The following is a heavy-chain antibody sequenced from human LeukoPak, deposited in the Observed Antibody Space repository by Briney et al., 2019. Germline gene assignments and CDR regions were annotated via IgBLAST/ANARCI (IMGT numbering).Heavy chain of an antibody. J-gene: IGHJ4*02. V-gene: IGHV3-9*01. CDR3: ARTPDCSSTSCYRRYYFDY. CDR2: ISWNSGSI. Sequence: GGSLRLSCAASGFAFDDYAMHWVRQAPGKGLEWVSGISWNSGSIGYADSVKGRFTISRDNAKNSLYLQMNSLRAEDTALYYCARTPDCSSTSCYRRYYFDYWGQGTLVTVSS. D-gene: IGHD2-2*02. CDR1: GFAFDDYA.